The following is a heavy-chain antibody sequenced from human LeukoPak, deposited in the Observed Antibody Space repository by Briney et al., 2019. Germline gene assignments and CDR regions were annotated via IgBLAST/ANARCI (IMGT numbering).Heavy chain of an antibody. V-gene: IGHV3-23*01. D-gene: IGHD6-19*01. Sequence: PGGSPMLSCAASGFTFSNYAMSWVRQAPERGLEWVSTISSRGDSTYDADSVKGRFTISRDNSKNSLYLQMNNVRVEDTAVYYCAKGPRPDITVAHTVENWGQGTLVTVSS. CDR2: ISSRGDST. J-gene: IGHJ4*02. CDR1: GFTFSNYA. CDR3: AKGPRPDITVAHTVEN.